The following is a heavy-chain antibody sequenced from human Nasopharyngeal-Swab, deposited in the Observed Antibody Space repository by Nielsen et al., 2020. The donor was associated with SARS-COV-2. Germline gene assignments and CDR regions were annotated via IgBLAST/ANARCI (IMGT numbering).Heavy chain of an antibody. D-gene: IGHD4-23*01. CDR3: ARDVYGCNDY. V-gene: IGHV3-7*01. CDR2: ILRDGQR. Sequence: GESLKISCAASGFSFSNHGLSWVRRAPGRGPEWVATILRDGQRYYVDSVKGRSTISRDNAEDSLYLQMTSLRVEDTAVYYCARDVYGCNDYWGQGTLVTVSS. CDR1: GFSFSNHG. J-gene: IGHJ4*02.